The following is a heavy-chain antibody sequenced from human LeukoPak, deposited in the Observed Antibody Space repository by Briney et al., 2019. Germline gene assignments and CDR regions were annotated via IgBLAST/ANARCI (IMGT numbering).Heavy chain of an antibody. Sequence: ASVPVSCKASGYTFTSYGISWVRPAPGQGREWMGWISAYNGNTNYAQKLQGRVTMTTDTSTSTAYMGLRRLRSDDTAVYYCARGRGSSGDYWGRETRVTVSS. D-gene: IGHD6-6*01. V-gene: IGHV1-18*01. CDR3: ARGRGSSGDY. J-gene: IGHJ4*02. CDR1: GYTFTSYG. CDR2: ISAYNGNT.